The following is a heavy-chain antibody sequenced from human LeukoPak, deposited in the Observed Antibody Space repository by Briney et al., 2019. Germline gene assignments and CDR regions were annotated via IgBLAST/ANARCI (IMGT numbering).Heavy chain of an antibody. Sequence: ASVKVSCKASGYTFTSYGISWVRQAPGQGLEWMGWISAYNGNTNYAQKLQGRVTMTTDTSTSTAYMELRSLRSDDTAVYYCARGFGVTAGEETDITVTSADYWGQGTLVTVSS. CDR2: ISAYNGNT. J-gene: IGHJ4*02. V-gene: IGHV1-18*01. CDR1: GYTFTSYG. CDR3: ARGFGVTAGEETDITVTSADY. D-gene: IGHD4-17*01.